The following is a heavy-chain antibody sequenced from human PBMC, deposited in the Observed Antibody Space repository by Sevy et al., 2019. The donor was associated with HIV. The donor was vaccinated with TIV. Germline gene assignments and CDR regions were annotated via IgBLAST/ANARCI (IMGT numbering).Heavy chain of an antibody. J-gene: IGHJ4*02. CDR2: ISYDGSHK. CDR3: ARHPGSSWSSFDY. D-gene: IGHD6-13*01. Sequence: GGSLRLSCPASGFIFGSYAMNWVRQAPGKGLEWVAVISYDGSHKYYADSVKGRFTISRDSSKNTLYLQMHSLRTDDTAVYYCARHPGSSWSSFDYWGQGTLVTVSS. V-gene: IGHV3-30-3*01. CDR1: GFIFGSYA.